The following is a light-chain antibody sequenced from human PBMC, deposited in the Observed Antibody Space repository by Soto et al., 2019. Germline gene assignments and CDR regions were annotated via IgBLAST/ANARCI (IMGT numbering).Light chain of an antibody. CDR1: QGISSA. J-gene: IGKJ3*01. Sequence: AIPLTQSPSSLSASVGDRVTITCRASQGISSALAWYQQKPGKAPKLLIYDASSLESGVPSRFSGSGSGTDFTLTISSLQPEDFATYYCQQFNNFTFGPGTKVDIK. CDR3: QQFNNFT. CDR2: DAS. V-gene: IGKV1D-13*01.